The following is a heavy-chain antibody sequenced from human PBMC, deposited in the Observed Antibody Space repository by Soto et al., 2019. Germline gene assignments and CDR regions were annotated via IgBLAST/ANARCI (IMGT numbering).Heavy chain of an antibody. D-gene: IGHD3-10*01. V-gene: IGHV1-69*02. CDR3: GYGSGTRIDY. J-gene: IGHJ4*02. CDR2: IIPILGIA. Sequence: QVQLVQSGAEVKKPGSSVKVSCKASGGTFSSYTISWVRQAPGQGLEWMGRIIPILGIANYAQKFRGRVTITADKSTSTAYMELSSLRSEDTAVYYCGYGSGTRIDYWGQGTLVTVSS. CDR1: GGTFSSYT.